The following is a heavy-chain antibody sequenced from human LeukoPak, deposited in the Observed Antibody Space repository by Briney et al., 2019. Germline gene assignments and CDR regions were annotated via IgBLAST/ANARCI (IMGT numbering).Heavy chain of an antibody. D-gene: IGHD3-22*01. CDR3: ARDRSAYYYDSSGYYYSDY. Sequence: GASVKISCKASGCTFNTYAMNWVRQAPGQGLEWMGRIIPILGIANYAQKFQGRVTITADKSTSTAYMELSSLRSEDTAVYYCARDRSAYYYDSSGYYYSDYWGQGTLVTVSS. J-gene: IGHJ4*02. CDR1: GCTFNTYA. V-gene: IGHV1-69*04. CDR2: IIPILGIA.